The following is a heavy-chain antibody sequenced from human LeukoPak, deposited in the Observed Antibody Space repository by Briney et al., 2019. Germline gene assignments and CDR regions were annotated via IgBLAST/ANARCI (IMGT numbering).Heavy chain of an antibody. CDR2: INPSGGST. Sequence: ASVKVSCKASGYTFTSYYMHWVRQAPGQGLEWMGIINPSGGSTSYAQKFQGRVTMTRDMSTSTVYMELSSLRSEDTALYYCAKGVHVRVYDSNPHYGHYWGQGTLVTVSS. CDR1: GYTFTSYY. CDR3: AKGVHVRVYDSNPHYGHY. V-gene: IGHV1-46*01. D-gene: IGHD3-22*01. J-gene: IGHJ4*02.